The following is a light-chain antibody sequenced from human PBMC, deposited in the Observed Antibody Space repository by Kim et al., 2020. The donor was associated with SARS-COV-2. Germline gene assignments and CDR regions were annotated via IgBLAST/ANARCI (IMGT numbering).Light chain of an antibody. CDR2: AAS. CDR1: QGISNN. Sequence: DILMSQSPSSLSASVGDRATITCRASQGISNNLAWYQQKPGQAPKLLIYAASTLPSGVPARFSGSGSGTEFTLTISSLQSEDVAIYYCQKYNSGLRTFGQGTKVEIK. J-gene: IGKJ1*01. V-gene: IGKV1-27*01. CDR3: QKYNSGLRT.